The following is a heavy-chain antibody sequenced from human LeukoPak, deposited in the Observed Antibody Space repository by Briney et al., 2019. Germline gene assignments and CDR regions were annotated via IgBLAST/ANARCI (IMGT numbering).Heavy chain of an antibody. D-gene: IGHD6-13*01. J-gene: IGHJ4*02. V-gene: IGHV3-21*01. CDR2: ISSSSSHI. Sequence: GRSLRLSCAASGFTFSSYAMNWVRQAPGKGLEWVSSISSSSSHIYYADSVLGRFTISRDNARNSLSLQMNSLRAEDTAVYYCARVVRSSWYGGIDYWGQGTLVTVSS. CDR1: GFTFSSYA. CDR3: ARVVRSSWYGGIDY.